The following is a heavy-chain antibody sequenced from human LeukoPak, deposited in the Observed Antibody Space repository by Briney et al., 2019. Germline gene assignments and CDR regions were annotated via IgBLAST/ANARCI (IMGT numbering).Heavy chain of an antibody. CDR2: IRFDGSNVGSSV. CDR3: ARDNYYGSGSYFGANYYYYGMDV. CDR1: GFTFSTYG. Sequence: GGSLRLSCATSGFTFSTYGMHWVRQAPGKGLEWVAFIRFDGSNVGSSVYYADSVKGRFTISRDNSKNTLYLQMNSLRAEDTAVYYCARDNYYGSGSYFGANYYYYGMDVWGQGTTVTVSS. D-gene: IGHD3-10*01. V-gene: IGHV3-30*02. J-gene: IGHJ6*02.